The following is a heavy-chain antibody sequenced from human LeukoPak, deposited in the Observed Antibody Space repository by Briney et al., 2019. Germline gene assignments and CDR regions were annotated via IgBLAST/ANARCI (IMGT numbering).Heavy chain of an antibody. D-gene: IGHD4-23*01. CDR1: GYTFTSYG. Sequence: ASVKVSCKASGYTFTSYGISWVRQAPGQGLEWMGWISAYNGNTNYAQKLQGRVTMTTGTSTSTAYMELRSLRSDDTAVYYCARHGGNFNYYYYYMDVWGKGTTVTISS. CDR3: ARHGGNFNYYYYYMDV. J-gene: IGHJ6*03. CDR2: ISAYNGNT. V-gene: IGHV1-18*01.